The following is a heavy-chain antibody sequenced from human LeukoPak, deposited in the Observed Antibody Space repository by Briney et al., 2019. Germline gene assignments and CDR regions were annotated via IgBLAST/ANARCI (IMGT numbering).Heavy chain of an antibody. CDR1: GGSISSYY. J-gene: IGHJ4*02. D-gene: IGHD2-2*01. CDR2: IYYSGST. CDR3: ASSDIVVVPAATYFDY. V-gene: IGHV4-59*08. Sequence: PSETLSLTCTVSGGSISSYYWSWIRQPSGKGLEWIGYIYYSGSTNYNPSLKSRVTISVDTSKNQFSLKLSSVTAADTAVYYCASSDIVVVPAATYFDYWGQGTLVTVSS.